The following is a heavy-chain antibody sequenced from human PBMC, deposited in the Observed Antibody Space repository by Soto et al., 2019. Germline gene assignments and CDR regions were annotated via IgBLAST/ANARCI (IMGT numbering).Heavy chain of an antibody. D-gene: IGHD2-21*01. CDR3: ARQPTTGDTDLWFDP. V-gene: IGHV4-39*01. CDR1: GGSISTSRSY. CDR2: IFYSGST. Sequence: SETLSLTCNVSGGSISTSRSYWAWIRQPPGKGLEWLANIFYSGSTYYNPSLASRVTVSVDTSKNEFSLKLRSVTAADTAVYNCARQPTTGDTDLWFDPWGQGTLVTV. J-gene: IGHJ5*02.